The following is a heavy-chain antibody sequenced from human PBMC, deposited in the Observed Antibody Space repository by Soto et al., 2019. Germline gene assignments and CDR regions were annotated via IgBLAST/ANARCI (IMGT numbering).Heavy chain of an antibody. V-gene: IGHV3-48*02. CDR2: ISSSSSTI. J-gene: IGHJ4*02. CDR3: ARSSDYTFDY. D-gene: IGHD4-4*01. CDR1: GVTFSSYS. Sequence: GGSLRLSCSASGVTFSSYSMNWVRQAPGKGLEWVSYISSSSSTIYYADSVKGRFTISRDNAKNSLYLQMNSLRDEDTAVYYCARSSDYTFDYWGQGTLVTVSS.